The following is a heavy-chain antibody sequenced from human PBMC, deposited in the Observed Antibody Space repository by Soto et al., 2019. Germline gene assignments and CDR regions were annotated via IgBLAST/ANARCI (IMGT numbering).Heavy chain of an antibody. CDR1: GYTFTSYG. Sequence: QVQLVQSGAEVKKPGASVKVSCKASGYTFTSYGISWVRQAPGQGLEWMGWISAYNGNTNYAQKLQGRVTMTTDTSTSTAYMELRSLRSDDTAVYYCVRVVKSGEGYYYYYYYMDVWGKGTTVTVSS. J-gene: IGHJ6*03. V-gene: IGHV1-18*01. CDR2: ISAYNGNT. CDR3: VRVVKSGEGYYYYYYYMDV. D-gene: IGHD2-15*01.